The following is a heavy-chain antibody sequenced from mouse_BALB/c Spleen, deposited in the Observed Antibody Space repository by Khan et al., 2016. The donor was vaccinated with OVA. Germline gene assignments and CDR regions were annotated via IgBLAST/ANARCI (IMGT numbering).Heavy chain of an antibody. CDR3: ARREWSYYVREY. Sequence: QIQLVQSGPEMNKPGETVKISCKASGYTFTNHGMNWVRQAPGKGLKWMGWINTNSGEPIYAEEFKGRFDFSLDTSATTAYLKINNLKNEDTATYFWARREWSYYVREYWGQGTSLTVSS. J-gene: IGHJ4*01. CDR2: INTNSGEP. V-gene: IGHV9-3*02. D-gene: IGHD1-1*02. CDR1: GYTFTNHG.